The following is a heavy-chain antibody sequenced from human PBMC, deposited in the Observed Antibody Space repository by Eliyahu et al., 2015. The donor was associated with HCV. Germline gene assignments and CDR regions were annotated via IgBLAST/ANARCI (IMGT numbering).Heavy chain of an antibody. CDR2: IKQDGSET. Sequence: VLLVESGGDLVQPGGSLRLSXXASGFPXSNYWMSWVRQAPGKGLEWVANIKQDGSETYYLDSVKGRFTVSRDNAKNSLYLEMNRLRSEDTAVYYCARGITYYYDSSGYYFQYWGQGTLVTVSS. CDR1: GFPXSNYW. J-gene: IGHJ1*01. CDR3: ARGITYYYDSSGYYFQY. V-gene: IGHV3-7*01. D-gene: IGHD3-22*01.